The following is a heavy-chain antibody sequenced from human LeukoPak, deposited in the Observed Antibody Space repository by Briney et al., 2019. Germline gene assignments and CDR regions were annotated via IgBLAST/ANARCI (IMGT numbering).Heavy chain of an antibody. Sequence: PSETLSLTCTVSGDSISSGHYYWSWIRQHPGKGLEWIGYIYYSGSTYYNPSLKSRVTISVDTSKNQFSLKLSSVTAADTAVYYCARDGGYNAPSYWYFDLWGRGTLVTVSS. CDR3: ARDGGYNAPSYWYFDL. CDR1: GDSISSGHYY. J-gene: IGHJ2*01. V-gene: IGHV4-31*03. CDR2: IYYSGST. D-gene: IGHD5-24*01.